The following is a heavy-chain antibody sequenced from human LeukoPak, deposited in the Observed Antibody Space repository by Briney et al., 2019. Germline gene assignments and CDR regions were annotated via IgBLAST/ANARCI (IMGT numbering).Heavy chain of an antibody. D-gene: IGHD4-17*01. Sequence: SETLSLTCTVSGYSISSDYYWGWIRQPPGEGLEWIGNIFHNGNTYYNPSLKSRVTMSIDTSKKQFSLKLRTATAADTAVYYCASLGGYGDPFDYWGQGTLVTVSS. V-gene: IGHV4-38-2*02. CDR1: GYSISSDYY. J-gene: IGHJ4*02. CDR3: ASLGGYGDPFDY. CDR2: IFHNGNT.